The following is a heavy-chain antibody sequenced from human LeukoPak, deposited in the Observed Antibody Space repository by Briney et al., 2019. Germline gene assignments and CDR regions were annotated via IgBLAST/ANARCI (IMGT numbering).Heavy chain of an antibody. CDR1: GFTFSDYY. CDR2: ISSSGSTI. CDR3: AREDTVMVHDY. Sequence: GGSLRLSCAASGFTFSDYYMSWLRQAPGKGLEWVSYISSSGSTIYYADSVKGRFTISRDNAKNSLYLQMNSLRAEDTAVYYCAREDTVMVHDYWGQGTLVTVSS. V-gene: IGHV3-11*01. J-gene: IGHJ4*02. D-gene: IGHD5-18*01.